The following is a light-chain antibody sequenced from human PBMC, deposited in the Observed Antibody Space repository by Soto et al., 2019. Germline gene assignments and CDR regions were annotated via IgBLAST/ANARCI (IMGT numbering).Light chain of an antibody. CDR3: QQYGTSPLT. CDR1: QSVSSN. Sequence: EIVLTQSPVTLSVSPGERATLSCRASQSVSSNLAWYQQKPGQAPRLLIYGASTRATDIPARFSGSGSGTEFTLTISSLQSEDFAVYYCQQYGTSPLTFGGGTKVDIK. CDR2: GAS. V-gene: IGKV3-15*01. J-gene: IGKJ4*01.